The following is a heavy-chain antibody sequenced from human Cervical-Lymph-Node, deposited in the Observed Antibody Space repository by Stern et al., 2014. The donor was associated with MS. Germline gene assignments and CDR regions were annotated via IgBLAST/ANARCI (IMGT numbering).Heavy chain of an antibody. Sequence: QVQLVQSGAEVKKPGATVKGSCKASGYTSTNYGISWVRQAPGQGLEWMGWISAYNGNTNYAHKFQGRVTMTTDTSTSTAYMDLRSLRSDDTAVYYCAGYYYYGMDVWGQGTTVTVSS. V-gene: IGHV1-18*04. J-gene: IGHJ6*02. CDR3: AGYYYYGMDV. CDR1: GYTSTNYG. CDR2: ISAYNGNT.